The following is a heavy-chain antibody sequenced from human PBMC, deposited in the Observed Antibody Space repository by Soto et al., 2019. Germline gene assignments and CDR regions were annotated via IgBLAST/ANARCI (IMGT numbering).Heavy chain of an antibody. Sequence: ASVTGSCKASGYSFTNYYIDWVRQAPGEGLQWMGLLNPSDGATTYAQRFQGRVTMTSDTSTRTVYMELSGLRSEDTAVYFCATEPLGGLPVPDDYWGQGTLVTVSS. CDR3: ATEPLGGLPVPDDY. V-gene: IGHV1-46*01. J-gene: IGHJ4*02. D-gene: IGHD2-2*01. CDR2: LNPSDGAT. CDR1: GYSFTNYY.